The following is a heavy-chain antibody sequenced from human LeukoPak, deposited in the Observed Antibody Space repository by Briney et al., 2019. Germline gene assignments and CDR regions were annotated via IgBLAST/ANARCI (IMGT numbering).Heavy chain of an antibody. J-gene: IGHJ6*02. CDR3: ARASPDIAVPYGMDV. CDR1: GFTVRSNY. Sequence: GGSLRLSCAASGFTVRSNYMSWVRQAPGKGLEWVSVIYSGGSTYYADSVKGRFTISRDNSKNTLYLQMNSLRAEDTAVYYCARASPDIAVPYGMDVWGQGTTVTVSS. V-gene: IGHV3-53*01. CDR2: IYSGGST. D-gene: IGHD6-19*01.